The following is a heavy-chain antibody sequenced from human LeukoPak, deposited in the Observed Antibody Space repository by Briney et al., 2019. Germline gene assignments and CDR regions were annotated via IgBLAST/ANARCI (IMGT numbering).Heavy chain of an antibody. D-gene: IGHD6-13*01. J-gene: IGHJ4*02. V-gene: IGHV4-59*12. CDR2: IYYTGST. CDR1: GGSISSLY. Sequence: SETLSLTCSVSGGSISSLYWSWIRQPPGKGLEWIGYIYYTGSTNYNPSLKSRVTMFVDMSKNQFSLRLSSVTAADTAVYYCARGKRGYSSSWYDYWGQGTLVTVSS. CDR3: ARGKRGYSSSWYDY.